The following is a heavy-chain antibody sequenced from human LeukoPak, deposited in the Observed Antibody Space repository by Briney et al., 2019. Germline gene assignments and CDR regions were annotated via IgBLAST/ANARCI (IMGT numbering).Heavy chain of an antibody. CDR2: ISYDGSNK. D-gene: IGHD3-9*01. CDR1: GFTFSSYA. V-gene: IGHV3-30-3*01. J-gene: IGHJ4*02. CDR3: ARATFDGFHQVDYFDY. Sequence: PGGSLRLSCAASGFTFSSYAMHWVRQAPGKGLEWVAVISYDGSNKYYADSVKGRFTISRDNSKNTLYLQMNSLRAEDTAVYYCARATFDGFHQVDYFDYWGQGTLVTVSS.